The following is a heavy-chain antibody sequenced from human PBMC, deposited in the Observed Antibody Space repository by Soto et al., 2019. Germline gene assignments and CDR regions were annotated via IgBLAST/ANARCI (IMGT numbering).Heavy chain of an antibody. J-gene: IGHJ5*02. CDR1: GGSFSGYY. V-gene: IGHV4-34*01. CDR3: ARSTITIFGVVITSNWFDP. Sequence: SETLSLTCAVYGGSFSGYYWSWIRQPPGKGPEWIGEINHRGSTNYNPSHKSRVTISVDSSKNQFPLKLSSVTAADTAVYYCARSTITIFGVVITSNWFDPWGQGTLVTVSS. D-gene: IGHD3-3*01. CDR2: INHRGST.